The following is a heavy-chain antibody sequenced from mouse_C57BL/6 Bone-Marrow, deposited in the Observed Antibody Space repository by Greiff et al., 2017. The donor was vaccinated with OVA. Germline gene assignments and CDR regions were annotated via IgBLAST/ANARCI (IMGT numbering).Heavy chain of an antibody. CDR2: IYPGSGST. J-gene: IGHJ4*01. CDR1: GYTFTSYW. CDR3: EAYYYAMDD. Sequence: QVQLQQPGAELVKPGASVKMSCKASGYTFTSYWITWVKQRPGQGLEWIGDIYPGSGSTNYTEKFKSKATLTVDKSSSTAYMQLSSLTSEDSAVYYCEAYYYAMDDWGQGTSVTVSS. V-gene: IGHV1-55*01.